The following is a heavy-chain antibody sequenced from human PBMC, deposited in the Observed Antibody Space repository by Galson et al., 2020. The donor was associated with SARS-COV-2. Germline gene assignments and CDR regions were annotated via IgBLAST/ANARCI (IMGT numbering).Heavy chain of an antibody. D-gene: IGHD4-17*01. J-gene: IGHJ4*02. V-gene: IGHV4-39*07. CDR2: IYYSGST. CDR1: GGSISSSSYY. CDR3: ARFAYGDFTAFDY. Sequence: SETLSLTCTVSGGSISSSSYYWGWIRQPPGKGLEWIGSIYYSGSTYYNPSLKSRVTISVDTSKNQFSLKLSSVTAADTAVYYCARFAYGDFTAFDYWGQGTLVTVSS.